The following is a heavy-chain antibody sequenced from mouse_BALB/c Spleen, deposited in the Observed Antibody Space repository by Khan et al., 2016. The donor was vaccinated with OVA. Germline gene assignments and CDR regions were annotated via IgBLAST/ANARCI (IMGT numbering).Heavy chain of an antibody. J-gene: IGHJ2*01. D-gene: IGHD1-1*01. Sequence: VQLQQSGPVLVRPGASVKISCKASGYSFTGYFMNWVMQSHGKSLEWIGRINPHIGETFYNQRFKDKATLTVDESSSTAHMDLRSLASEDSAVYYCTRIYRSDFDYWGQGTTLTVSS. V-gene: IGHV1-20*02. CDR1: GYSFTGYF. CDR2: INPHIGET. CDR3: TRIYRSDFDY.